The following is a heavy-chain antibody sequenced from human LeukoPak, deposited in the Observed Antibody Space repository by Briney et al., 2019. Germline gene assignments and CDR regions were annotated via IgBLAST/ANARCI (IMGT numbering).Heavy chain of an antibody. V-gene: IGHV1-24*01. CDR1: GYTLTELS. CDR3: HFWSGYSSYSPGMDV. J-gene: IGHJ6*02. D-gene: IGHD3-3*01. Sequence: ASVKVSCKVSGYTLTELSMHWVRQAPGKGLEWMGGFDPEDGETIYAQKFQGRVTITADESTSTAYMELSSLRSEDTAVYYCHFWSGYSSYSPGMDVWGQGTTVTVSS. CDR2: FDPEDGET.